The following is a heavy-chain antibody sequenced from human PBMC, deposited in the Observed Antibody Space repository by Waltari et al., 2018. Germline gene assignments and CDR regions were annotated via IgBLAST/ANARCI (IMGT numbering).Heavy chain of an antibody. CDR1: GDSLSRRNYF. CDR2: IYYPGNT. V-gene: IGHV4-39*07. Sequence: QPLLQESGPGLVKPSETLSLTSSVSGDSLSRRNYFWGWIRQPPGKGLQWIGSIYYPGNTYYNPSLKSRLTISLDTSKNQFSLKLTSVTAADTAVYFCASGGGYTNGWDYWGQGTPVTVSS. D-gene: IGHD2-8*01. CDR3: ASGGGYTNGWDY. J-gene: IGHJ4*02.